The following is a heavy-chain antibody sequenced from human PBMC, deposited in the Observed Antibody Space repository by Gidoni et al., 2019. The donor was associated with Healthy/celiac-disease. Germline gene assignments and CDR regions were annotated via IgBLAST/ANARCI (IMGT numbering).Heavy chain of an antibody. CDR1: GLPFRSYA. J-gene: IGHJ6*03. CDR2: ISDHGRTN. D-gene: IGHD3-16*01. Sequence: QVQKVGSGGGVVQPGRSLKLACAASGLPFRSYAMHWVRQPPGTGLEWVEVISDHGRTNYSAYSVKGRFTISRDNPKITLYLQMSSLRSDDTAVYYCARDPLTYGHLYYYYYYMDVWCKGTTVTVSS. V-gene: IGHV3-30*15. CDR3: ARDPLTYGHLYYYYYYMDV.